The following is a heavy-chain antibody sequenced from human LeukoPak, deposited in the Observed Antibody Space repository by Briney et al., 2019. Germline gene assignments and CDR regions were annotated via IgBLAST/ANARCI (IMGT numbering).Heavy chain of an antibody. V-gene: IGHV3-74*01. CDR3: ARDSVAADGDFDY. CDR2: INSDGSGT. J-gene: IGHJ4*02. Sequence: PGGSLRLSCAASGFTFSSYWMHWVRQAPGKGLVWVSLINSDGSGTRHADSVKDRFTISRDNAKNTLYLQMNSLRAEDTAVYYCARDSVAADGDFDYWGQGTLVTVSS. D-gene: IGHD6-13*01. CDR1: GFTFSSYW.